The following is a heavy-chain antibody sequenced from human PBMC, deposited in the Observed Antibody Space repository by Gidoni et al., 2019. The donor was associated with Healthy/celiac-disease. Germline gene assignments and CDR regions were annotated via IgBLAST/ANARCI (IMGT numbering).Heavy chain of an antibody. J-gene: IGHJ6*03. V-gene: IGHV3-15*01. CDR1: GFTFSNAW. Sequence: EVQLVESGGGLVKPGGSLRLSCAASGFTFSNAWMSWVRQAPGKGLEWVGRIKSKTDGGKTDYAAPVKGRFTISRDDSKNTLYLQMNSLKTEDTAVYYCTTGVYSGYDFDYYYYMDVWGKGTTVTVSS. CDR2: IKSKTDGGKT. D-gene: IGHD5-12*01. CDR3: TTGVYSGYDFDYYYYMDV.